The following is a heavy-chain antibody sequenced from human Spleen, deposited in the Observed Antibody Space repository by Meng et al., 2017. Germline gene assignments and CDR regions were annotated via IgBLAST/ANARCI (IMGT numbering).Heavy chain of an antibody. Sequence: ASVKVSCKASGYTFTSYGISWVRQAPEQGLEWMGRINPNSGGTNYAQKFQGRVTMTRDTSISTAYMELSRLRSDDTAVYYCATAGLRWLAIDYWGQGTLVTVSS. CDR2: INPNSGGT. V-gene: IGHV1-2*06. CDR3: ATAGLRWLAIDY. CDR1: GYTFTSYG. D-gene: IGHD6-19*01. J-gene: IGHJ4*02.